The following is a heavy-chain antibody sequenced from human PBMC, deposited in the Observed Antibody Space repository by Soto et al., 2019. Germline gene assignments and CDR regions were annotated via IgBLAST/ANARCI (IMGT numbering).Heavy chain of an antibody. CDR3: ARGDHSSSIDYFDY. Sequence: ASVKVSCKASGGTFSSYTISWVRQAPGQGLEWMGRIIPILGIANYAQKFQGRVTITADKSTSTAYMELSSLRSEDTAVYYCARGDHSSSIDYFDYWGQGTLVTVSS. CDR2: IIPILGIA. J-gene: IGHJ4*02. V-gene: IGHV1-69*02. CDR1: GGTFSSYT. D-gene: IGHD6-6*01.